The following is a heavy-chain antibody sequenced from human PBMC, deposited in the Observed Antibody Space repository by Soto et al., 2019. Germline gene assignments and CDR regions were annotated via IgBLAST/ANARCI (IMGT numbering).Heavy chain of an antibody. D-gene: IGHD2-15*01. J-gene: IGHJ4*02. CDR1: GYTFTSYA. V-gene: IGHV1-3*01. CDR2: INAGNGNT. CDR3: ARALGVVTDDY. Sequence: QVQLVQSGAEVKKPGASVKVSCKASGYTFTSYAMHWVRQAPGQRLEWMGWINAGNGNTKYSQKFQGRVTITRDTSASTAYMELSSLRSEDTAVYDCARALGVVTDDYWGQGTLVTVSS.